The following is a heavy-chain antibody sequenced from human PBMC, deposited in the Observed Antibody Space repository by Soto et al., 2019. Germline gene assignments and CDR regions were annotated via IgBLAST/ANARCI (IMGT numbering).Heavy chain of an antibody. CDR2: IKYDGSEI. Sequence: GGSLRLSCAASAFTFGTSWMSWVRLRPGNGLEWVANIKYDGSEIYYVDSVKGRFTISRDNAKNTLHLQMSSLRVEDTAIYYCVNSYAARGWYEGSDYWGRGTVVTVSA. J-gene: IGHJ4*02. D-gene: IGHD6-19*01. CDR1: AFTFGTSW. V-gene: IGHV3-7*03. CDR3: VNSYAARGWYEGSDY.